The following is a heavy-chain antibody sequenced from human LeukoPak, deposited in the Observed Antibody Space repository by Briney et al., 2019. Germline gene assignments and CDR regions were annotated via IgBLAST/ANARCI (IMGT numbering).Heavy chain of an antibody. J-gene: IGHJ4*02. Sequence: ASVKVSCKASGYTFTSYDINWVRQATGQGLEWMGWMNPNSGNTGYAQKFQGRVTMTRNTSISTAYVELSSLRSEDTAVYYCARGPIVDYGDYSPFDYWGQGTLVTVSS. CDR1: GYTFTSYD. V-gene: IGHV1-8*01. D-gene: IGHD4-17*01. CDR2: MNPNSGNT. CDR3: ARGPIVDYGDYSPFDY.